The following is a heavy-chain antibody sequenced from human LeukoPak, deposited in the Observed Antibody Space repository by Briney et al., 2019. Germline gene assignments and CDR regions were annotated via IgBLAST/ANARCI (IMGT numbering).Heavy chain of an antibody. CDR2: INHSGST. D-gene: IGHD2-2*01. V-gene: IGHV4-34*01. J-gene: IGHJ4*02. CDR3: ARQHCSSTSCYFDY. Sequence: SETLSLTCAVYGGSFSGYYWSWIRQPPGKGLEWIGEINHSGSTNHNPSLKSRVTISVDTSKNQFSLKLSSVTAADTAVYYCARQHCSSTSCYFDYWGQGTLVTVSS. CDR1: GGSFSGYY.